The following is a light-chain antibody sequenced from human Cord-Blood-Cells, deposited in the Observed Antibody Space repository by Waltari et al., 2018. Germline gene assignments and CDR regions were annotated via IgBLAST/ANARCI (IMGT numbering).Light chain of an antibody. J-gene: IGLJ3*02. CDR1: SSNIGSNY. CDR3: AAWDDSLSGPV. CDR2: RNN. Sequence: QPVLTQLPPSSGTHGQRVTISCSGSSSNIGSNYVYWYQQLPGTAPKLLIYRNNQRPSGVPDRFSGSKSGTSASLAISGLRSEDEADYYCAAWDDSLSGPVFGGGTKLTVL. V-gene: IGLV1-47*01.